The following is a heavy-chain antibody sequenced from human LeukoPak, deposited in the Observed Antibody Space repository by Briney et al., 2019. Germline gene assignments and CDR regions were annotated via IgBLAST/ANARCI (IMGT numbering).Heavy chain of an antibody. Sequence: GGSLRLSCASSGFTFSDYYMSWIRQAPGKGLGWVSYISSSGSTIYYADSVKGRFTISRDNARNSLYLQMNSLRAEDTAVYYCAREGRFLEWLEADWGQGTLVTVSS. V-gene: IGHV3-11*01. CDR3: AREGRFLEWLEAD. CDR2: ISSSGSTI. CDR1: GFTFSDYY. D-gene: IGHD3-3*01. J-gene: IGHJ4*02.